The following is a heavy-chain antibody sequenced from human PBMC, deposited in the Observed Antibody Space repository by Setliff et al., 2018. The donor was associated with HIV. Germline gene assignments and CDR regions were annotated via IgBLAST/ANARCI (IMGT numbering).Heavy chain of an antibody. CDR3: VRGVQSPPHYSYYYMDV. CDR2: IIPILGIA. V-gene: IGHV1-69*02. J-gene: IGHJ6*03. D-gene: IGHD3-3*01. CDR1: GGTFSSYT. Sequence: RASVKVSCKASGGTFSSYTISWVRQAPGQGLEWMGRIIPILGIANYAQRFQGKVTITADKSTSTAYMELTSLRFDDTAMYYCVRGVQSPPHYSYYYMDVWGEGTMVTVSS.